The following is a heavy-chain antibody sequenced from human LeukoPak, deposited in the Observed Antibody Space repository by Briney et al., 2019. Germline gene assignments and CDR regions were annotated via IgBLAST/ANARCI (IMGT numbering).Heavy chain of an antibody. CDR1: GFTFSSYA. D-gene: IGHD2-21*02. Sequence: GGSLRLSCAVSGFTFSSYAMHWVRQAPGKGLEWVAVISYDGSNKYYADSVKGRFTISRDNSKNTLYLQMNSLRAEDTAVYYCARDQLVVTATPLDPWGQGTLVTVSS. V-gene: IGHV3-30*04. CDR3: ARDQLVVTATPLDP. J-gene: IGHJ5*02. CDR2: ISYDGSNK.